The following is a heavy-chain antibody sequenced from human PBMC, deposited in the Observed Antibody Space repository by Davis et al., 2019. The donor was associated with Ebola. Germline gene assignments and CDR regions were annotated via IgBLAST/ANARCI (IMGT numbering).Heavy chain of an antibody. V-gene: IGHV3-7*03. CDR2: IKQDGSEK. CDR3: ATLTIFGPTGDY. D-gene: IGHD3-3*01. Sequence: PGGSLRLSCAASGFTFSSYWMSWVCQAPGKGLEWVANIKQDGSEKYYVDSVKGRFTISRDNAKNTLYLQMNSLRAEDTAVYYCATLTIFGPTGDYWGQGTLVTVSS. J-gene: IGHJ4*02. CDR1: GFTFSSYW.